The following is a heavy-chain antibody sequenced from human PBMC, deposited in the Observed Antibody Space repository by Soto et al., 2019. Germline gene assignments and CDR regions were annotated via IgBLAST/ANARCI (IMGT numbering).Heavy chain of an antibody. CDR2: ISDDGNDK. CDR3: AKAVVDYSDSSGYFSDFDY. Sequence: QVQLVESGGGVVQPGRSLRLSCVASGFGFSIYGMHWVRQAPGKGLEWVAVISDDGNDKYYGDSVKGRFTISRDNSANTLFLQMTGLREEDTAVYYCAKAVVDYSDSSGYFSDFDYWGQGTLVSVSS. D-gene: IGHD3-22*01. J-gene: IGHJ4*02. V-gene: IGHV3-30*18. CDR1: GFGFSIYG.